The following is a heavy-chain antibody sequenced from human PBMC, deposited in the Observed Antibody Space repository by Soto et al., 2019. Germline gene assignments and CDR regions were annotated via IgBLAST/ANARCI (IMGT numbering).Heavy chain of an antibody. J-gene: IGHJ6*02. CDR1: GFTFSSYG. D-gene: IGHD3-10*01. V-gene: IGHV3-33*01. CDR2: IWYDGSNK. CDR3: ARDATMVRGVITYYYYGMDV. Sequence: QVQLVESGGGVVQPGRSLRLSCAASGFTFSSYGMHWVRQAPGKGLEWVAVIWYDGSNKYYADSVKGRFTISRDNSKNTLYLQMNSLRAEDTAVYYCARDATMVRGVITYYYYGMDVWGQGTTVTVSS.